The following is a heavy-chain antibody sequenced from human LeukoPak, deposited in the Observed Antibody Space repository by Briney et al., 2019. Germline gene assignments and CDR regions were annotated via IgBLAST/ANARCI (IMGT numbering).Heavy chain of an antibody. CDR2: ISNGGGYI. CDR3: VKVGSDTGSYYDY. Sequence: GGSLRLSCAASGFTFSNYNMNWVRQAPGKGLEWVSFISNGGGYIYYTDSVKGRFTISRDNAKNSLFLQMNSLRAEDTAVYYCVKVGSDTGSYYDYWGQGTLVTVSS. J-gene: IGHJ4*02. CDR1: GFTFSNYN. V-gene: IGHV3-21*01. D-gene: IGHD1-26*01.